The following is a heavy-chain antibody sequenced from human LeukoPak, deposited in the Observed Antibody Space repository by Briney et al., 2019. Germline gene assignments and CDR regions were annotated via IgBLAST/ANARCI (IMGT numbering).Heavy chain of an antibody. Sequence: GSLRLSCVASGFDFGTYAMSWVRQAPGKGLEWVANIKEDGSDKYYVDSVKGRFTISRDNAKKSLYLQMNSLRAEDTAIYYCARGAMAAAGYWGQGTLVTVSS. CDR2: IKEDGSDK. CDR3: ARGAMAAAGY. D-gene: IGHD6-13*01. CDR1: GFDFGTYA. J-gene: IGHJ4*02. V-gene: IGHV3-7*01.